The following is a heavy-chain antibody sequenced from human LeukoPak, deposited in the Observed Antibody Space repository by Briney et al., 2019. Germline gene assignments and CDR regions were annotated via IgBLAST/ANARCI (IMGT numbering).Heavy chain of an antibody. CDR2: ITGNGGAT. CDR3: AKRSCSGTTCYPLDS. V-gene: IGHV3-23*01. J-gene: IGHJ4*02. CDR1: GLTFSVAG. D-gene: IGHD2-15*01. Sequence: GGSLRLSCVAPGLTFSVAGMHWVRQAPGKGLGWVSAITGNGGATYYADSVKGRFTISRDNSKSTLYLQMNRLRAEDTAIYYCAKRSCSGTTCYPLDSWGQGTLVTVPS.